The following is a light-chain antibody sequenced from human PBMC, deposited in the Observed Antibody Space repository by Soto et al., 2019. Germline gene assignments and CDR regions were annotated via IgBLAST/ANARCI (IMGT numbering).Light chain of an antibody. CDR1: QSVSSY. Sequence: EIVLTQSPATLSLSPGERATLSCRASQSVSSYLAWYQQKPGQAPRLLIYDASNRATGIPARFSGSGSGTDFTLTISSLEPEDFAVYYCQQRSFTSGQGTRLEIK. J-gene: IGKJ5*01. V-gene: IGKV3-11*01. CDR2: DAS. CDR3: QQRSFT.